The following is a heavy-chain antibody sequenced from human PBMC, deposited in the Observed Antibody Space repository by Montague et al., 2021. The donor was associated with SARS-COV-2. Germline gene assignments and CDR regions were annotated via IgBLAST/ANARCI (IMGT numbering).Heavy chain of an antibody. D-gene: IGHD3-3*01. J-gene: IGHJ3*02. CDR1: GGSFSDYY. CDR2: TTLNASA. Sequence: SETLSLTCSVYGGSFSDYYWTWIRQPPGKGLEWIGETTLNASANYNPSLKSRVSISSDTSKNQLSLKLTSVTAADTGVYYCARGHVTVFGVLIMLPAAGSFDIWGQGTMGTVSS. CDR3: ARGHVTVFGVLIMLPAAGSFDI. V-gene: IGHV4-34*01.